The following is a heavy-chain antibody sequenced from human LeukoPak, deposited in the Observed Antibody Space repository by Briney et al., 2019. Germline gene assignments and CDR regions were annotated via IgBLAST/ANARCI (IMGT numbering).Heavy chain of an antibody. V-gene: IGHV3-30-3*01. CDR1: GFTFSSYA. CDR3: ARDKEVVPAAHLDY. Sequence: GGSLRLSCAASGFTFSSYAMHWVRQAPGKGLEWVAVISYDGSNKYYADSVKGRFTISRDNSKNTLYLQMNSLRAEDTAVYYCARDKEVVPAAHLDYWGQGTLVTVSS. CDR2: ISYDGSNK. D-gene: IGHD2-2*01. J-gene: IGHJ4*02.